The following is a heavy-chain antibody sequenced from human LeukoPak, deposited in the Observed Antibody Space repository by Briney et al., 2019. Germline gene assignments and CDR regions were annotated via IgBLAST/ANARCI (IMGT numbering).Heavy chain of an antibody. V-gene: IGHV4-38-2*02. J-gene: IGHJ3*02. D-gene: IGHD5-12*01. CDR2: IHHSGST. CDR1: GFSITSGFN. Sequence: SSETLSLTCSVFGFSITSGFNWAWIRQPPGEGLEWIGSIHHSGSTYYNPSLKSRVTISVDTSKTQFSLNLSSVTAADTAVYYCARVGDIVAGYDAFDIWGQGTMVTVSS. CDR3: ARVGDIVAGYDAFDI.